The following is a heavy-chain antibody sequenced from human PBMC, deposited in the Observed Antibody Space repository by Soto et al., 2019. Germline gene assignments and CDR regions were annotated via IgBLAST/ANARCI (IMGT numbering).Heavy chain of an antibody. J-gene: IGHJ4*02. CDR3: ARGAPSTVTTGEYYFDY. D-gene: IGHD4-17*01. CDR1: GFTFSSYS. Sequence: GGSLRLSCAASGFTFSSYSMNWVRQAPGKGLEWVSYISSSSSTIYYADSVKGRFTISRDNTKNSLYLQMNSLRAEDTAGYYCARGAPSTVTTGEYYFDYWGQGTLVTVSS. V-gene: IGHV3-48*04. CDR2: ISSSSSTI.